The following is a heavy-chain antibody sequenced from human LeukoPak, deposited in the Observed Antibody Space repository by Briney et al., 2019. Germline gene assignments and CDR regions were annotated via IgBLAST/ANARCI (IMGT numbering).Heavy chain of an antibody. V-gene: IGHV3-23*01. CDR3: AKGVKRGSGSYYNGGHWFDP. D-gene: IGHD3-10*01. J-gene: IGHJ5*02. CDR1: GFTFSSYA. CDR2: ISGSGGST. Sequence: GGSLRLSCAASGFTFSSYAMSWVRQAPGKGLEWVSAISGSGGSTYYADSVKGRFTISRDNSKNTLYLQMNSLRAEDTAVYYCAKGVKRGSGSYYNGGHWFDPWGQGTLVTVSS.